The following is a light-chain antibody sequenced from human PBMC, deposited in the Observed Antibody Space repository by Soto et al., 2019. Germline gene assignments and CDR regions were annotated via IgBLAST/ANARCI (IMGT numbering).Light chain of an antibody. CDR1: RSVSSSY. Sequence: EIVMTQSPATLSLSPGERATLSCRASRSVSSSYLSWYQQKPGQAPRLLIYGASTRATGIPARFSGSGSGSDFVITLSSLQPEDFGVYYCQQDYNLFTFGGRTKVDI. CDR3: QQDYNLFT. V-gene: IGKV3D-7*01. J-gene: IGKJ4*01. CDR2: GAS.